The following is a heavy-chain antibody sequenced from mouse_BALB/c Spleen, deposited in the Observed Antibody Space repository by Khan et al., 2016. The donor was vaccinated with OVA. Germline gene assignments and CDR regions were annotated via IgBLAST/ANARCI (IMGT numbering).Heavy chain of an antibody. CDR2: IWAGGST. CDR1: GFSLTSYG. CDR3: ARLEDI. D-gene: IGHD1-3*01. Sequence: QVQLKESGPGLVAPSQSLSITCTVSGFSLTSYGVHWVRQPPGKGLEWLGVIWAGGSTNYNSALMSRLSLRKDNSKSQVFLKMNSLQTEDTDMYHCARLEDIWGQGTTLTVAS. J-gene: IGHJ2*01. V-gene: IGHV2-9*02.